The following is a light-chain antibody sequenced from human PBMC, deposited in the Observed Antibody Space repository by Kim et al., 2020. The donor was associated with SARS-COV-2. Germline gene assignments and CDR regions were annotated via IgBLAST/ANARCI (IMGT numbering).Light chain of an antibody. CDR1: QSVATY. J-gene: IGKJ5*01. Sequence: PGQRSTLSCRASQSVATYLAWYQQRPGQAPRLLLYDASKRATGIPARFRGSGSGTDFTLTIGTLEPEDSAVHYCQQRGNFGQGTRLEIK. CDR3: QQRGN. CDR2: DAS. V-gene: IGKV3-11*01.